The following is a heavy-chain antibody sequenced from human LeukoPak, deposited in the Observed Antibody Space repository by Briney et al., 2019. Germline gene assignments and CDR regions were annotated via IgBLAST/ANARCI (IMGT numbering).Heavy chain of an antibody. CDR1: GFTFSDYT. V-gene: IGHV3-21*01. Sequence: GGSLRLSCAVSGFTFSDYTINWVRQAPGKGLEWVSSISSSSSYIFYADSVRGRFTISRDNAKSSLFLQMNSLRVEDTAVYYCATDDYGPAGYGGQGTLVTVSS. CDR3: ATDDYGPAGY. D-gene: IGHD4-17*01. J-gene: IGHJ4*02. CDR2: ISSSSSYI.